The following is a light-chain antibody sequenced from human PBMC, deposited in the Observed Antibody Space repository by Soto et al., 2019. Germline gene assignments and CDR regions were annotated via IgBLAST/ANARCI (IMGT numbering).Light chain of an antibody. Sequence: DIVLTQTPLASPVTLGQPASISCRSSQSFEHSDGNTYLSWLQQRPGQPPRLLIYKIYNRFSGVPDRFSGSGAGTDFTLKISRVEAEDVGVYYCMQATQFPQITFGQGTQLEI. CDR1: QSFEHSDGNTY. CDR2: KIY. CDR3: MQATQFPQIT. V-gene: IGKV2-24*01. J-gene: IGKJ5*01.